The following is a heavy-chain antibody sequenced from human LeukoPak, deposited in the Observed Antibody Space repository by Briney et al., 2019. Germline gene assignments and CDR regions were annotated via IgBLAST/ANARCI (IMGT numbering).Heavy chain of an antibody. CDR2: IYYSGST. CDR3: ARHGDYDYVWGSYRPSWFDP. D-gene: IGHD3-16*02. V-gene: IGHV4-39*01. J-gene: IGHJ5*02. Sequence: PSETLSLTRTVSGGSISSSSYYWGWIRQPPGKGLEWIGSIYYSGSTYYNPSLKSRVTISVDTSKNQFSLKLSSVTAADTAVYYCARHGDYDYVWGSYRPSWFDPWGQGTLVTVSS. CDR1: GGSISSSSYY.